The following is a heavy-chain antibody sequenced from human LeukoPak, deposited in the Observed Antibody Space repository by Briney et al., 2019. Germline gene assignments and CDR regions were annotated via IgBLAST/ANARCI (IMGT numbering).Heavy chain of an antibody. Sequence: SQTLSLTCAICGDSVSSNSAAWNWIRPSPSRGLEWLGRTYYRSKWYNDYAVSAKSRITINPDTSKNQFSLQLNSVTPEDTAVYYCARDYDFWSGYYFFFDYWGQGTLVTVSS. D-gene: IGHD3-3*01. J-gene: IGHJ4*02. CDR1: GDSVSSNSAA. CDR2: TYYRSKWYN. V-gene: IGHV6-1*01. CDR3: ARDYDFWSGYYFFFDY.